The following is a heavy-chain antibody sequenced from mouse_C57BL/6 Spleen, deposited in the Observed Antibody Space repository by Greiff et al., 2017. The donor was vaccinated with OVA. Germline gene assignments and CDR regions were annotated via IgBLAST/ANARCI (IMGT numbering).Heavy chain of an antibody. Sequence: EVQLVESGGGLVKPGGSLKLSCAASGFTFSSYAMSWVRQTPEKRLEWVATISDGGSYTYYPDNVKGRFTISRDNAKNNLYLQMSHLKSEDTAMYYCARRGDYYYGSSYYAMDYWGQGTSVTVSS. D-gene: IGHD1-1*01. CDR1: GFTFSSYA. V-gene: IGHV5-4*01. J-gene: IGHJ4*01. CDR3: ARRGDYYYGSSYYAMDY. CDR2: ISDGGSYT.